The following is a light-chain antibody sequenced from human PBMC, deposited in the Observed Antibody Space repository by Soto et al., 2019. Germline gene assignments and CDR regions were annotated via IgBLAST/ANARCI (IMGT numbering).Light chain of an antibody. CDR1: QSIHTS. CDR3: QQYGSSLLT. J-gene: IGKJ4*01. V-gene: IGKV3-20*01. CDR2: DST. Sequence: VLTQSKATLSLSPGERATLSCRASQSIHTSLAWYQQKPGQPPRLVVYDSTLRANGVPDRFSGSGSGTDFTLTISRLEPEDFAVYYCQQYGSSLLTFGGGTKVDIK.